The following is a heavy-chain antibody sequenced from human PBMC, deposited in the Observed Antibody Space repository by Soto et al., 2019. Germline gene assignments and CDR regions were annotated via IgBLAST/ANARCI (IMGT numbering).Heavy chain of an antibody. Sequence: ASVKVSCKASGYTFSNNDISWLRQAPGQGPEWMGWMNPNSANTGYAQKFRGRVTMTRNTSISTAYMELSSLRSDDKAIYYCARMATSGTLNWFDPWGKGTLVTVSS. V-gene: IGHV1-8*01. CDR3: ARMATSGTLNWFDP. CDR2: MNPNSANT. J-gene: IGHJ5*02. D-gene: IGHD1-1*01. CDR1: GYTFSNND.